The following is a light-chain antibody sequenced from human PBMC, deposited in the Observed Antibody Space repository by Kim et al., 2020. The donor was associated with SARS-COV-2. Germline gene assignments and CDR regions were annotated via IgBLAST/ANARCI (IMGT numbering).Light chain of an antibody. CDR2: LNN. J-gene: IGLJ3*02. CDR3: ATWDDSFGGPV. CDR1: SSNIGSNT. Sequence: GQGVAIPGSGSSSNIGSNTVNWYQQVPGTAPKLLISLNNRRPSGVPDRFSGSKSGTSASLAISGLRSEDEADYYCATWDDSFGGPVFGGGSKLTVL. V-gene: IGLV1-44*01.